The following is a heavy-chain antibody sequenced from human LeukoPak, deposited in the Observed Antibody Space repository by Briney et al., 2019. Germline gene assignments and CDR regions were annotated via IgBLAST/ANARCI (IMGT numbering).Heavy chain of an antibody. CDR3: ARVRRYDWDTIRGMDV. Sequence: SETLSLTCTVSGGSISSGGYYWSWIRQHPGKGLEWIGYIYYSGSTYYNPSLKSRVTISVDTSKNQFSLKLSSVTAADTAVYYCARVRRYDWDTIRGMDVWGQGTTVTVSS. V-gene: IGHV4-31*03. J-gene: IGHJ6*02. CDR2: IYYSGST. CDR1: GGSISSGGYY. D-gene: IGHD5-12*01.